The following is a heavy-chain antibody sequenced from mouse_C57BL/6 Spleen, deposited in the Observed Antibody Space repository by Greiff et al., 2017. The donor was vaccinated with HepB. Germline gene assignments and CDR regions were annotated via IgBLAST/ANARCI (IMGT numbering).Heavy chain of an antibody. CDR1: GFTFSSYG. D-gene: IGHD3-2*02. CDR3: ARQGAQATFAY. J-gene: IGHJ3*01. Sequence: EVKVVESGGDLVKPGGSLKLPCAASGFTFSSYGMSWVRQTPDKRLEWVATISSGGSYTYYPDSVKGRFTISRDNAKNTLYLQMSSLKSEDTAMYYCARQGAQATFAYWGQGTLVTVSA. CDR2: ISSGGSYT. V-gene: IGHV5-6*01.